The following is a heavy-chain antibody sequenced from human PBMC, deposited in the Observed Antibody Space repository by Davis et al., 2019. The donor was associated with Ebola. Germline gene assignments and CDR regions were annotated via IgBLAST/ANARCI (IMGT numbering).Heavy chain of an antibody. V-gene: IGHV1-18*04. D-gene: IGHD4-17*01. J-gene: IGHJ6*02. CDR2: TSASNGNT. CDR3: ALRLRYYYGMDV. CDR1: GYTFTSYG. Sequence: AASVKVSCKASGYTFTSYGISWVRQAPGQGLEWMGWTSASNGNTDYAQKPQGRVTMTTDTSTSTAYMELRSLRSDDTAVYYCALRLRYYYGMDVWGQGTTVTVSS.